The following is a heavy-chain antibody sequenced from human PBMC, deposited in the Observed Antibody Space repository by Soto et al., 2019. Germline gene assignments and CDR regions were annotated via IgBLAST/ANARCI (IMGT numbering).Heavy chain of an antibody. J-gene: IGHJ4*02. CDR1: GYTFTSYG. D-gene: IGHD2-15*01. CDR3: ARDCSGGSCYRGIDY. V-gene: IGHV1-18*01. CDR2: ISAYNGNT. Sequence: ASVKVSCKASGYTFTSYGISWVRQAPGQGLEWMGWISAYNGNTNYAQKLQGRVTMTTDTSTSTAYMELRSLRSDDTAVYYCARDCSGGSCYRGIDYWGQGTLVTVSS.